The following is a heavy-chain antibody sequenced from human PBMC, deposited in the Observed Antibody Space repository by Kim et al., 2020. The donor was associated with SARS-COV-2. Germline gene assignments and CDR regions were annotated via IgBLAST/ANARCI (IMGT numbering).Heavy chain of an antibody. CDR2: IWYDGSNK. D-gene: IGHD3-22*01. CDR1: GFTFSSYG. CDR3: AREGMIPALHYYYGMDV. V-gene: IGHV3-33*01. J-gene: IGHJ6*02. Sequence: GGSLRLSCAASGFTFSSYGLHWVRQAPGKGLEWVAVIWYDGSNKYYADSVKGRFTISRDNSKNTLYLQMNSLRAEDTAVYYCAREGMIPALHYYYGMDVWGQGTTVTVSS.